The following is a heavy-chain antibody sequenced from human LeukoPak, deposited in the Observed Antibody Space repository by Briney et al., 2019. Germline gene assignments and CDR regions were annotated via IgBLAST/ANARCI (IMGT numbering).Heavy chain of an antibody. J-gene: IGHJ5*02. CDR2: ISAYNGNT. CDR3: ARGYYDILSGSLDWFDP. D-gene: IGHD3-9*01. V-gene: IGHV1-18*01. Sequence: ASVKVSCKASGYTFTSYGISWVRQAPGQGLEWMGWISAYNGNTNYAQKLQGRVTMTTDTSTSTAYMELRSLRSDDTAVYYCARGYYDILSGSLDWFDPWGQGTLVTVSS. CDR1: GYTFTSYG.